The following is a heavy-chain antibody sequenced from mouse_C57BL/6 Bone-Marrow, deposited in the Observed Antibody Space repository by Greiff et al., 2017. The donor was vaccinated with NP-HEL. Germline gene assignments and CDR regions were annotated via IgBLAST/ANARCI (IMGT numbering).Heavy chain of an antibody. J-gene: IGHJ4*01. V-gene: IGHV5-12*01. CDR3: ARRDWARAMDY. D-gene: IGHD4-1*01. CDR2: ISNGGGST. Sequence: EVMLVESGGGLVQPGGSLKLSCAASGFTFSDYYMYWVRQTPEKRLEWVAYISNGGGSTYYPDTVKGRFTISRDNAKNTLYLQMSRLKSEDTAMYYCARRDWARAMDYWGQGTSVTVSS. CDR1: GFTFSDYY.